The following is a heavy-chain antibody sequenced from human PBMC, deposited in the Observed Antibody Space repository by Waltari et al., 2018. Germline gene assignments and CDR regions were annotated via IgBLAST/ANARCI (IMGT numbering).Heavy chain of an antibody. CDR2: IYYGGST. D-gene: IGHD2-8*01. V-gene: IGHV4-39*01. J-gene: IGHJ2*01. CDR3: ARHPAMTIMLWYFDL. Sequence: QLQLQESGPGLVKPSETLSLTCTAPGGSPTSSSSHWAWIRQPPGKGLEWIGSIYYGGSTYYNLSLKSRVTISVDRSRNQVSLKLTSVTAADTAVYYCARHPAMTIMLWYFDLWGRGTLVTVSS. CDR1: GGSPTSSSSH.